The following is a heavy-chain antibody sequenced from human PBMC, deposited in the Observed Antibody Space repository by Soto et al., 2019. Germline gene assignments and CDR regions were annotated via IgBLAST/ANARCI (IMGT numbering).Heavy chain of an antibody. CDR3: ARGVYCGGACYSGTDY. V-gene: IGHV4-31*03. Sequence: SETLSLTCTVSGGSINNVIYYWTWIRQHPGKGLEWIGYFHNSGKTYYNPSLASRVSISGDTSNNQFSLNLCSVTAADTAVYYCARGVYCGGACYSGTDYWGQGAQVTVSS. D-gene: IGHD2-21*02. CDR2: FHNSGKT. CDR1: GGSINNVIYY. J-gene: IGHJ4*02.